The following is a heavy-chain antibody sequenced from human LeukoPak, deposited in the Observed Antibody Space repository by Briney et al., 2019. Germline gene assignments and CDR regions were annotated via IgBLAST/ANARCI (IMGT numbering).Heavy chain of an antibody. J-gene: IGHJ4*02. CDR2: INPNGGST. V-gene: IGHV1-46*01. CDR1: GYTLTRYF. Sequence: ASVKVSCKASGYTLTRYFIHWVRQAPGQGLEWMGIINPNGGSTSYPQKFQGRVTMTRDTSTNTVYMELSSLKSEDTAVYYCAREGLGELTLDYWGQGTLVTVSS. CDR3: AREGLGELTLDY. D-gene: IGHD3-16*01.